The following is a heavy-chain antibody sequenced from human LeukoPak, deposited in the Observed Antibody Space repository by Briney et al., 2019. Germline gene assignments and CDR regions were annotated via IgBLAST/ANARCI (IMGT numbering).Heavy chain of an antibody. V-gene: IGHV4-59*01. CDR3: ASAHSSSWYSAFDI. CDR1: GGSISSYY. Sequence: PSETLSLTCTVSGGSISSYYWSWIRQPPGKGLEWIGYIYYSASTNYNPSLKSRVTISVDTSKNQFSLKLSSVTAADTAVYYCASAHSSSWYSAFDIRGQGTMVTVSS. J-gene: IGHJ3*02. CDR2: IYYSAST. D-gene: IGHD6-13*01.